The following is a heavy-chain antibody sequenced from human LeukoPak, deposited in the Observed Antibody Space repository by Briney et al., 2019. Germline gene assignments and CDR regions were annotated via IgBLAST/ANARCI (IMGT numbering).Heavy chain of an antibody. Sequence: GESLRLSCALSGFIFSDYYMRWIRQARGEGVVGVSYISRSGSHIYYVDSVKGRFTISRDHAKNSLYLQVDSRRADDAAVYDCATGEPYFYDCSGYRSWDYWGQGTLVTVSS. V-gene: IGHV3-11*04. CDR1: GFIFSDYY. CDR2: ISRSGSHI. J-gene: IGHJ4*02. CDR3: ATGEPYFYDCSGYRSWDY. D-gene: IGHD3-22*01.